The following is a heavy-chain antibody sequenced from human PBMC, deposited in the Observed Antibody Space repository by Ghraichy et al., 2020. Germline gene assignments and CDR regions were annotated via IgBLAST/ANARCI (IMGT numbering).Heavy chain of an antibody. J-gene: IGHJ2*01. CDR1: GFTFSSYA. V-gene: IGHV3-23*01. Sequence: GGSLRLSCAASGFTFSSYAMSWVRQAPGKGLEWVSAISGSGGSTYYADSVKGRFTISRDNSKNTLYLQMNSLRAEDTAVYYCAKDRVSGWGSSLEGSLPVDLWGRGTLVTVSS. D-gene: IGHD6-13*01. CDR2: ISGSGGST. CDR3: AKDRVSGWGSSLEGSLPVDL.